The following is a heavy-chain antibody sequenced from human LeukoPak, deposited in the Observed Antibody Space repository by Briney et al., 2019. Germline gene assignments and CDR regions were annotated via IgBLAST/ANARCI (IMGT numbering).Heavy chain of an antibody. CDR1: GFTFSSYS. D-gene: IGHD6-13*01. CDR2: IYSGGRT. Sequence: PGGSLRLSCAASGFTFSSYSMNWVRQAPGKGLEWVSVIYSGGRTNYADSVKGRFTISRDNAKNSLYLQMNSLRAEDTAVYYCARAGSSSSWYYYYMDVWGKGTTVTVSS. J-gene: IGHJ6*03. CDR3: ARAGSSSSWYYYYMDV. V-gene: IGHV3-66*01.